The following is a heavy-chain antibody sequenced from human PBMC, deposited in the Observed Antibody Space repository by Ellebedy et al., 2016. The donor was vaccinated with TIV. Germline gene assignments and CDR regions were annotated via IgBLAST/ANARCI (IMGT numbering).Heavy chain of an antibody. D-gene: IGHD1-1*01. J-gene: IGHJ6*02. Sequence: GESLKISCAASGFTFSDYYMSWIRQAPGKGLEWVSYISSSGSTIYYADSVKGRFTISRDNAKNSLYLQMNSLRAEDTAVYYCARDLGIGTYGMDVWGQGTTVTVSS. CDR3: ARDLGIGTYGMDV. CDR2: ISSSGSTI. CDR1: GFTFSDYY. V-gene: IGHV3-11*01.